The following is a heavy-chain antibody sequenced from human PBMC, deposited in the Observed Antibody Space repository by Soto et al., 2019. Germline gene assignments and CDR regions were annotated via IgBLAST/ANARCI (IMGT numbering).Heavy chain of an antibody. J-gene: IGHJ4*02. V-gene: IGHV3-30*18. CDR3: AKDRVGYDSNGYYDY. CDR2: ISYDGSNK. Sequence: GGSLRLSCAASGFTFSSYGMHWVRQAPGKGLEWVAVISYDGSNKYYADSVKGRFTIYRDNSKNTLYLEMNSLRAEDTAVYYCAKDRVGYDSNGYYDYWGQGTLVTVSS. CDR1: GFTFSSYG. D-gene: IGHD3-22*01.